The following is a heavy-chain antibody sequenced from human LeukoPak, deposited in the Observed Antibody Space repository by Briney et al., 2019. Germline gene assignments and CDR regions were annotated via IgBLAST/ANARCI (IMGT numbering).Heavy chain of an antibody. CDR2: IYYGENT. CDR3: ARGPYSYDSSGAFDI. V-gene: IGHV4-39*01. J-gene: IGHJ3*02. CDR1: GDSISSGPYY. D-gene: IGHD3-22*01. Sequence: TTSETLSLTCTVSGDSISSGPYYWGWIRQPPGKGLEWIGNIYYGENTYYNPSLKSRVTISIDTSKNQFSLKLSSVTAADTAVYFCARGPYSYDSSGAFDIWGQGTMVTVSS.